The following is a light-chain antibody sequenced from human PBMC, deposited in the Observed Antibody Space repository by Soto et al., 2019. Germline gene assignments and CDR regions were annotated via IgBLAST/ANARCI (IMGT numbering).Light chain of an antibody. Sequence: QSVLTQPPSVSAGPGQKVTNSCSGSSSNIGNNYVSWYQQLPGTAPKLLIYDNNKRPSGIPDRFSGSKSGTSATLGITGLQTGDESDYYRGTLDSSLIAGVFGGGTKLTVL. CDR3: GTLDSSLIAGV. CDR1: SSNIGNNY. CDR2: DNN. V-gene: IGLV1-51*01. J-gene: IGLJ2*01.